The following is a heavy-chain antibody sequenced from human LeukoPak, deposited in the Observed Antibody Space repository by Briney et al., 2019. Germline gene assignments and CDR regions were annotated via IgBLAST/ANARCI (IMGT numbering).Heavy chain of an antibody. CDR1: GFTFSSYA. CDR2: ISGSGGST. CDR3: AKDSGSSSSNFDY. Sequence: GGSLRLSCAASGFTFSSYAMSWVRQAPGKGLEWVSAISGSGGSTYCADSVKGRFTISRDNSKNTLYLQMSSLRAEDTAVYYCAKDSGSSSSNFDYWGQGTLVTVSS. V-gene: IGHV3-23*01. D-gene: IGHD6-6*01. J-gene: IGHJ4*02.